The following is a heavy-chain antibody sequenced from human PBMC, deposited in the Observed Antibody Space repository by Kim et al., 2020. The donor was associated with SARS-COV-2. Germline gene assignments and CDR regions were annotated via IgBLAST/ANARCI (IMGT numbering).Heavy chain of an antibody. Sequence: GGSLRLSCAASGFTFDDYTMHWVRQAPGKGLEWVSLISWDGGSTYYADSVKGRFTISRDNSKNSLYLQMNSLRTEDTALYYCAKALYGSGSYYTPTLVLSGYYYYGMDVWGQGTTVTVSS. CDR2: ISWDGGST. V-gene: IGHV3-43*01. CDR3: AKALYGSGSYYTPTLVLSGYYYYGMDV. D-gene: IGHD3-10*01. J-gene: IGHJ6*02. CDR1: GFTFDDYT.